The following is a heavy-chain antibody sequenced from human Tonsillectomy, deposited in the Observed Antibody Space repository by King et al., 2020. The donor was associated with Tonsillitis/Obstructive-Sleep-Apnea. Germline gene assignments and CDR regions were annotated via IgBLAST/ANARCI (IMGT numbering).Heavy chain of an antibody. CDR3: ARDLPIVVIPAAIKGGFDY. D-gene: IGHD2-2*02. CDR1: GFTFSYYA. J-gene: IGHJ4*02. V-gene: IGHV3-30*04. Sequence: VQLVESGGGVVQPGRSLRLSCAASGFTFSYYAMHWVRQAPGKGLEWVAVVSYDGSKEYYADSVKGRFTISRDNSKNTLYLQMNSLRAEDTAVYYCARDLPIVVIPAAIKGGFDYWGQGTLVTVSS. CDR2: VSYDGSKE.